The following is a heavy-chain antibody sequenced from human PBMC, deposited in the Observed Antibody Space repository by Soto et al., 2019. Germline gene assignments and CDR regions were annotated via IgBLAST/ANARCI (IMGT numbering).Heavy chain of an antibody. Sequence: GGSLRLSCAASGFTFSSYAMHWVRQAPGKGLEWVAVISYDGSNKYYADSVKGRFTISRDNSKNTLYLQMNSLRAEDTAVYYCARGRSWTNYWGQGTLVTVSS. V-gene: IGHV3-30-3*01. CDR1: GFTFSSYA. CDR2: ISYDGSNK. J-gene: IGHJ4*02. CDR3: ARGRSWTNY. D-gene: IGHD6-13*01.